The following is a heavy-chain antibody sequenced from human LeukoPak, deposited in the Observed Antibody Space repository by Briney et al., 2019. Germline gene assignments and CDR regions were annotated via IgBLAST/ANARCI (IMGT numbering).Heavy chain of an antibody. V-gene: IGHV3-30*18. Sequence: GGSLRLSCAASGFTFSSYGMHWVRQAPGKGLEWVAVISYDGSNKYYADSVKGRFTISRDNSKNTLYLQMNSLRAEDTAVYYCAKILDSGSYQPSEYFDYWGQGTLVTVSS. J-gene: IGHJ4*02. CDR1: GFTFSSYG. CDR2: ISYDGSNK. D-gene: IGHD1-26*01. CDR3: AKILDSGSYQPSEYFDY.